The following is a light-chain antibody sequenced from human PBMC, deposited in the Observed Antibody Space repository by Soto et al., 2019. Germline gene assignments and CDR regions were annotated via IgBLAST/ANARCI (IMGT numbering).Light chain of an antibody. Sequence: EVVLTQSPGTLSLSPGEGATLSCRASQIVTGDYLAWYQQKPGQAPRLLIYGASTRATGIPARFSGSGSGTDFTIAISRLDPEDFAVYFCQQYGSSPRTFGQGTKVDIK. V-gene: IGKV3-20*01. CDR2: GAS. CDR1: QIVTGDY. J-gene: IGKJ1*01. CDR3: QQYGSSPRT.